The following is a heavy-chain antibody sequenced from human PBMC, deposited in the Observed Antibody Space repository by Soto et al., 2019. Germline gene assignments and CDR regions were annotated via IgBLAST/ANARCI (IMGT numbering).Heavy chain of an antibody. J-gene: IGHJ6*03. D-gene: IGHD3-10*01. CDR1: GFTFDDYA. V-gene: IGHV3-9*01. CDR3: AKDKGEGYYGSGSYFAGYYMDV. Sequence: GGSLRLSCAASGFTFDDYAMHWVRQAPGKGLEWVSGISWNSGSIGYADSVKGRFTISRDNAKNSLYLQMNSLRAEDTALYYCAKDKGEGYYGSGSYFAGYYMDVWGKGTTVTVSS. CDR2: ISWNSGSI.